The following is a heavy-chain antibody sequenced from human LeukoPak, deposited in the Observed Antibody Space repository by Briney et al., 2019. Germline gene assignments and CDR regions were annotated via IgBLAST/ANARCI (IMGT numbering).Heavy chain of an antibody. Sequence: PGGSLRLSCVASGFTFSSYSMNWVRQAPGKGLEWVSSISRAGDYTYSEDSVQGRFTISRDNAKNTLYLQMNSLRAEDTAVYFCARSDIMDVWGQGTTVTVSS. J-gene: IGHJ6*02. CDR3: ARSDIMDV. CDR2: ISRAGDYT. CDR1: GFTFSSYS. V-gene: IGHV3-21*01.